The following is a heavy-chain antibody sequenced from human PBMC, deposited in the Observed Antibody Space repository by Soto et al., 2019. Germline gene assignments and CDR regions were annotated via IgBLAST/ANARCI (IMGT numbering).Heavy chain of an antibody. CDR1: GFTFSGSA. CDR2: IRSKANSYAT. CDR3: KTPGSSGDY. D-gene: IGHD6-6*01. J-gene: IGHJ4*02. Sequence: GGSLRLSCAASGFTFSGSAMHWVRQASGKGLEWVGRIRSKANSYATAYAASVKGRFTISRDDSKNTAYLQMNSLKTEDKAVYYRKTPGSSGDYWGQGTLVTVSS. V-gene: IGHV3-73*01.